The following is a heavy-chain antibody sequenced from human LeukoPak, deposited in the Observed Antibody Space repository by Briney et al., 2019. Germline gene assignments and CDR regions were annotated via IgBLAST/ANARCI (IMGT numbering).Heavy chain of an antibody. CDR1: GFTFSSYS. D-gene: IGHD6-13*01. CDR2: INSDGSST. CDR3: ARDPAAAAGPLFDY. J-gene: IGHJ4*02. V-gene: IGHV3-74*01. Sequence: PGGSLRLSCAASGFTFSSYSMNWVRQAPGKGLVWVSHINSDGSSTSYADSVKGRFTISRDNAKNTLYMQMNSLRAEDTAVYYCARDPAAAAGPLFDYWGQGTLVTVSS.